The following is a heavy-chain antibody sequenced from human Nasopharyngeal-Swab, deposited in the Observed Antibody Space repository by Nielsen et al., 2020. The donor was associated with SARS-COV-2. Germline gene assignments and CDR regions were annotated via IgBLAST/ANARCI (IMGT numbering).Heavy chain of an antibody. D-gene: IGHD6-13*01. CDR1: GFTFSSYS. CDR3: ARDDLPSIAAAGVDAFDI. CDR2: ISSSSSYI. J-gene: IGHJ3*02. V-gene: IGHV3-21*01. Sequence: GESMKISCAASGFTFSSYSMNWVRQARGKGLEWVSSISSSSSYIYYADSVKGRFTISRDNAKNSLYLQMNSLRAEDTAVYYCARDDLPSIAAAGVDAFDIWGQGTMVTVSS.